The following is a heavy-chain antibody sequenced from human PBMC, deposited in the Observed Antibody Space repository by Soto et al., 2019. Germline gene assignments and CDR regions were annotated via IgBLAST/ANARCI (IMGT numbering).Heavy chain of an antibody. CDR2: VKSEANGGAA. CDR3: TSDGRSGSGWYYCGMDV. D-gene: IGHD3-3*01. Sequence: EVQLVESGGGLVKPGGSLRLSCAVSDFAFTSAWMHWVRQAPGRGLEWVGRVKSEANGGAADYAAPVKGRFTISRDDSRNTLYLQMNSLKTEDTAVYYCTSDGRSGSGWYYCGMDVWGQGTTVTVS. V-gene: IGHV3-15*07. J-gene: IGHJ6*02. CDR1: DFAFTSAW.